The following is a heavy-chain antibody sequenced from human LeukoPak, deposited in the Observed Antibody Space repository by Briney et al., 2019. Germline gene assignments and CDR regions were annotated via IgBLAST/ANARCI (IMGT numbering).Heavy chain of an antibody. CDR2: IYYSGST. CDR1: GGPINIYY. D-gene: IGHD6-6*01. J-gene: IGHJ4*02. CDR3: SRGGGEYSSSSDFDF. V-gene: IGHV4-59*01. Sequence: PSETLSLTCTVSGGPINIYYWSWIRQPPGKGLEWIGYIYYSGSTNYNPSLKSRVTISVDTSKNQFSLKLSSVTAADTAVYYCSRGGGEYSSSSDFDFWGQGTLVTLSS.